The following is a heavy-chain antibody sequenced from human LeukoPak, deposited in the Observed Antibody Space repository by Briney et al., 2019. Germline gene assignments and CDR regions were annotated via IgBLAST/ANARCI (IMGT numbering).Heavy chain of an antibody. V-gene: IGHV3-53*01. CDR1: GFTVSSNY. Sequence: PGGSLRLSCAASGFTVSSNYMSWVRQAPGKGLEWVSVIYSGGSTYYADSVKGRFTISRDNSKNTLYLQMNSLRAEDTAVYYCARDKQQLVFGYWGQGTLVTVSS. J-gene: IGHJ4*02. CDR3: ARDKQQLVFGY. D-gene: IGHD6-13*01. CDR2: IYSGGST.